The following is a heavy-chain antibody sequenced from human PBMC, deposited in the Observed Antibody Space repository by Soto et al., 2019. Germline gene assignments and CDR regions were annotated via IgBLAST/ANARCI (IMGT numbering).Heavy chain of an antibody. CDR2: INAGNGNT. J-gene: IGHJ6*02. CDR3: AREHDFWTGYAMDV. V-gene: IGHV1-3*01. CDR1: GYTFSDYA. Sequence: QVQLVQSGAEVKKPGASVKVSCKASGYTFSDYAIFWVRQAPGQRLEWVGWINAGNGNTKYSQNLQGRVTISKDTSASIAYMDLTSLRSEDTAEYYCAREHDFWTGYAMDVWGQGTTVTVS. D-gene: IGHD3-3*01.